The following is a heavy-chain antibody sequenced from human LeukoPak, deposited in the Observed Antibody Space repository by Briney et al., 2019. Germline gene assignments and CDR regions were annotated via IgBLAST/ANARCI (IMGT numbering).Heavy chain of an antibody. Sequence: GGSLRLSCAASGFTFSSYDMHWVRQAPGKGLEWVAVISYDGSNKNYADSVKGLFTISRDNSKNTLYLQMNSLRAEDTAVYYCAKDKALRTKYYFDYWGQGTLVTVSS. V-gene: IGHV3-30*18. CDR3: AKDKALRTKYYFDY. CDR2: ISYDGSNK. D-gene: IGHD1/OR15-1a*01. CDR1: GFTFSSYD. J-gene: IGHJ4*02.